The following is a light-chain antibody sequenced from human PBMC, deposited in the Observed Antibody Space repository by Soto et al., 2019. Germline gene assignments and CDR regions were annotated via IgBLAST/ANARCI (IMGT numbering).Light chain of an antibody. CDR1: QSVSSN. J-gene: IGKJ5*01. Sequence: DIVMTQTPDSLAVSLSEKATLSCRASQSVSSNVAWYQQKPGQAPRLLIYDASNRATGIPARFSGSGSGTDFTLTISSLEPEDFAVYYCQQRSNWPITFGQGARLEIK. CDR3: QQRSNWPIT. CDR2: DAS. V-gene: IGKV3-11*01.